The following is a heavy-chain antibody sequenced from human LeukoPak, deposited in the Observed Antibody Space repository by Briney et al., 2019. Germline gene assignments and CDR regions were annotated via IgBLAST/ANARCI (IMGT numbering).Heavy chain of an antibody. CDR2: INPSGGSA. D-gene: IGHD1-14*01. V-gene: IGHV1-46*01. CDR1: GYTFSSYY. Sequence: AAVKGLSCAAGYTFSSYYKNRVRQAPGQGLEWMGIINPSGGSATYAQKFQGRVTVTIDTSASTGYMELSSLRSEDTAVFYCARQSVGPGASRLFDYWGQGTLVTVSS. J-gene: IGHJ4*02. CDR3: ARQSVGPGASRLFDY.